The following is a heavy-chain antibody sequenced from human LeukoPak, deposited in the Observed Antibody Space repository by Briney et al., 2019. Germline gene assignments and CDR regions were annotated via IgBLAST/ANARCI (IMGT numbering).Heavy chain of an antibody. CDR3: AGGANSWYNWFDP. D-gene: IGHD6-13*01. CDR2: IYTSGST. Sequence: PSETLSLTCTVSGDSISNYYWSWIRQPAGKGLEWIGRIYTSGSTNYNPSLKSRVTMSVDTSKNQFSLKLSSVAAADTAVYYCAGGANSWYNWFDPWGQGALVTVSS. J-gene: IGHJ5*02. CDR1: GDSISNYY. V-gene: IGHV4-4*07.